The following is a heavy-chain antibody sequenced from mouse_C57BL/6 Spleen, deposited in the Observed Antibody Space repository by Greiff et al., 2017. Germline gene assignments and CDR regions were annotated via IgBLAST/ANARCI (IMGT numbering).Heavy chain of an antibody. J-gene: IGHJ2*01. D-gene: IGHD1-1*01. CDR3: TTRIITTVVEYFDY. CDR1: GFNIKDDY. Sequence: EVQLQQSGAELVRPGASVKLSCTASGFNIKDDYMHWVKQRPEQGLEWIGWIDPENGDTEYASKFQGKATITADTSSNTAYLQLSSLTSEDTAVYYCTTRIITTVVEYFDYWGQGTTLTVSS. V-gene: IGHV14-4*01. CDR2: IDPENGDT.